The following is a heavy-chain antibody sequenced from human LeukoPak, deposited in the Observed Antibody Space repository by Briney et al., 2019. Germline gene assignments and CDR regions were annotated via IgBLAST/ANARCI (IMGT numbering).Heavy chain of an antibody. CDR3: VRLRRNSDTSGYYYYYDF. Sequence: GGSPRLPCAASGYTFSSFSINWVRQAPGKGLEWVSSISVRSNYIYYADSVRGRFTISRDDARDSLYLQMNSLRAEDTAVYYCVRLRRNSDTSGYYYYYDFWGQGTLVTVSS. D-gene: IGHD3-22*01. CDR1: GYTFSSFS. CDR2: ISVRSNYI. J-gene: IGHJ4*02. V-gene: IGHV3-21*01.